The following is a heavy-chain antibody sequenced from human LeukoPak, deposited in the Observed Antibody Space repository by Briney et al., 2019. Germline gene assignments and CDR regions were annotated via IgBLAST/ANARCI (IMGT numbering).Heavy chain of an antibody. D-gene: IGHD3-22*01. J-gene: IGHJ5*02. CDR1: GYTFTSYG. Sequence: ASVNVSCTASGYTFTSYGIRWVRQAPGQGLEWMGWISAYNGNTNYAENLEGRVTMTRDTTTSRAYMKLRSLRSDDTTVYYSARTRQYYYDSSGYEFDPWGQGTLVTVSS. V-gene: IGHV1-18*01. CDR3: ARTRQYYYDSSGYEFDP. CDR2: ISAYNGNT.